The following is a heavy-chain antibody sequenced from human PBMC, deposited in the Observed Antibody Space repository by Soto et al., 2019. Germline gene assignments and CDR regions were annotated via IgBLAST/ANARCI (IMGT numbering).Heavy chain of an antibody. CDR2: INDSGST. D-gene: IGHD1-7*01. CDR1: VRSFSGNS. J-gene: IGHJ4*02. Sequence: PSEALSLTCAVYVRSFSGNSWSWIRQPPGKGLEWIGEINDSGSTNYNPSLKSRVTISVDTSKNQFSLKMSSVTAADTAVYYCARGRITGTTAHGEDFDYWGQGTLVTVSS. CDR3: ARGRITGTTAHGEDFDY. V-gene: IGHV4-34*01.